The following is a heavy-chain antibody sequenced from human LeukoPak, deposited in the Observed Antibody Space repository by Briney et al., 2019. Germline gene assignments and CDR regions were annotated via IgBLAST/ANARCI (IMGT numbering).Heavy chain of an antibody. D-gene: IGHD1-26*01. CDR3: AREAKGEWELLGGFDY. Sequence: ASVKVSCKASGYTFTGYYMHWVRQAPGQGLEWMGWITPNTGGTNYAQKFQGRITMTRDTSISTAYMELSRLRSDDTAVYYCAREAKGEWELLGGFDYWGQGTLVTVSS. CDR1: GYTFTGYY. V-gene: IGHV1-2*02. J-gene: IGHJ4*02. CDR2: ITPNTGGT.